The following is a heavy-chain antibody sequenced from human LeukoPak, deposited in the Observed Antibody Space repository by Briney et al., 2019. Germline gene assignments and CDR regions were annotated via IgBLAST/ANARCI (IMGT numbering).Heavy chain of an antibody. V-gene: IGHV4-31*03. J-gene: IGHJ6*02. D-gene: IGHD3-16*01. Sequence: SQTLSLTCTVSGASIRSGGYYWTWIRQHPGKGLEWIGYIYYSGTTYYSPSLKSGVTISVDTSKNQFSLKLSSVTAADTAVYYCARKLGEWSYYYYAMDVWGQGTTVTVSS. CDR3: ARKLGEWSYYYYAMDV. CDR2: IYYSGTT. CDR1: GASIRSGGYY.